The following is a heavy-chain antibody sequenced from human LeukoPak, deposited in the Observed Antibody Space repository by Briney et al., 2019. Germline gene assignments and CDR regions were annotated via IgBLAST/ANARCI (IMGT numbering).Heavy chain of an antibody. Sequence: TGGSLRLSCAASEFTVSSNYMSWVRQAPGKGLEWVSVIYSGGSTYYADSVKGRFTISRDNSKNTLYLQMNSLRAEDTAVYYCAGSTYYYDSSGYPNDYWGQGTLVTVSS. D-gene: IGHD3-22*01. CDR2: IYSGGST. J-gene: IGHJ4*02. CDR1: EFTVSSNY. CDR3: AGSTYYYDSSGYPNDY. V-gene: IGHV3-66*01.